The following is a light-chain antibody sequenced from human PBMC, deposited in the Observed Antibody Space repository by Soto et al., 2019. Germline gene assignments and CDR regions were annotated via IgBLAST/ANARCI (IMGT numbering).Light chain of an antibody. CDR2: DAS. Sequence: DIPMTQSPSTLSASVGDRVTITCRASQSISSWLAWYQQKPGKAPKLLIYDASSLESGVPSRFSGSGSGTEFTLTISSPQPDDFATYYCQQYNSYSTFGQGTKLEIK. CDR3: QQYNSYST. V-gene: IGKV1-5*01. CDR1: QSISSW. J-gene: IGKJ2*01.